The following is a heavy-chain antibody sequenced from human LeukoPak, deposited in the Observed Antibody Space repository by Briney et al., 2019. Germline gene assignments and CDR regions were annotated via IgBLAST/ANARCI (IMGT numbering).Heavy chain of an antibody. D-gene: IGHD2-21*02. V-gene: IGHV7-4-1*02. Sequence: ASVKVSCKASGGTFSSYAISWVRQAPGQGLEWMGWINTNTGNPTYAQGFTGRFVFSLDTSVSTAYLQISSLKAEDTVVYYCARDPSSYCGGDCYLYNWFDPWGQGTLVTVSS. CDR2: INTNTGNP. CDR1: GGTFSSYA. CDR3: ARDPSSYCGGDCYLYNWFDP. J-gene: IGHJ5*02.